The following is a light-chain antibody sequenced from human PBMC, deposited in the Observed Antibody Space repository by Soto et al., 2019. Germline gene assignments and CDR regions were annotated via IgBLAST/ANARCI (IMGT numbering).Light chain of an antibody. CDR1: QSVSSNS. CDR3: QQYDTSPRA. Sequence: EVMLTQSPGTLSLSPGERATLSCRASQSVSSNSLAWYQQKSGQAPRLLIYGASNRATGIPDRFSGSGYGTDFTLTIRRLEADDFAVYYFQQYDTSPRAFGQGTKVAFK. V-gene: IGKV3-20*01. J-gene: IGKJ1*01. CDR2: GAS.